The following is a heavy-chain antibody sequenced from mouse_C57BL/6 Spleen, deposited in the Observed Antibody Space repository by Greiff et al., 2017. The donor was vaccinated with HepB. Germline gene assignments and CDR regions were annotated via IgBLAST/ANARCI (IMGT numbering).Heavy chain of an antibody. J-gene: IGHJ3*01. D-gene: IGHD2-2*01. CDR2: IDPSASYT. V-gene: IGHV1-69*01. Sequence: VQLQQPGAELVMPGASVKLSCKASGYTFTSYWMHWVKQRPGQGLEWIGEIDPSASYTNYNQKFKGKSTLTVDKSSSTAYMQLSSLTSEDSAVYYCAIWLRRGSWFAYWGQGTLVTVSA. CDR1: GYTFTSYW. CDR3: AIWLRRGSWFAY.